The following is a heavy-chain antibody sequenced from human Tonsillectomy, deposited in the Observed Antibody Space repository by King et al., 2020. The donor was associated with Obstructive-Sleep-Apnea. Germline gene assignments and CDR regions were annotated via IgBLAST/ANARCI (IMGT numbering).Heavy chain of an antibody. CDR1: GGSLSSYY. V-gene: IGHV4-59*01. J-gene: IGHJ6*02. CDR2: IYYSGTT. CDR3: AGIYTYGSAYHGLDV. D-gene: IGHD5-18*01. Sequence: VQLQESGPGLVKPSETLSLTCTVSGGSLSSYYWSWVRQPPGKGLEWIGYIYYSGTTNYNPSLKSRVTLSVDTSKNQFSLKLSTVTAADTAVDYCAGIYTYGSAYHGLDVWGQGTTVTVSS.